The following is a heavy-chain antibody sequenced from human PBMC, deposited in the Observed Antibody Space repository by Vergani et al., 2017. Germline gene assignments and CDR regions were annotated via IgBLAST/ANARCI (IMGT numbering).Heavy chain of an antibody. Sequence: QVQLVESGGGVVQPGRSLRLSCAASGFTFSSYAMHWVRQAPGKGLEWVAVISYDGSNKYYEDSVKGRFTISRDNSKNTLYLQMNSLRAEDTAVYYCAGEPGDIVVVGTFDYWGQGTLVTVSS. CDR3: AGEPGDIVVVGTFDY. D-gene: IGHD2-15*01. CDR2: ISYDGSNK. J-gene: IGHJ4*02. CDR1: GFTFSSYA. V-gene: IGHV3-30-3*01.